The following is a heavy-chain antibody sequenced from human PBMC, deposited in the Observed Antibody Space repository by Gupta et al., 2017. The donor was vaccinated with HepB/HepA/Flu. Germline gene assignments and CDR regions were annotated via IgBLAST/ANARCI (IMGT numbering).Heavy chain of an antibody. D-gene: IGHD3-16*01. CDR3: GRWGPLYYYMDV. CDR1: GYTFRHSG. J-gene: IGHJ6*03. V-gene: IGHV1-18*01. CDR2: ISAYNGRT. Sequence: QVQLVQSGAEVKHPGASVKLSCTAYGYTFRHSGFTWVRQAPGQGLEWIGWISAYNGRTDYAQKLQGRVSMTTDPSTTTAYMELRSLRSDDTAVYYCGRWGPLYYYMDVWGKGTTVTVSS.